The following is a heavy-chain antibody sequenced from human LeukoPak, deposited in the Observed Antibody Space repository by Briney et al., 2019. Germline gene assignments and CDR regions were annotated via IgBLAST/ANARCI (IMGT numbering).Heavy chain of an antibody. Sequence: GGSLRLSCAASGFTFSSYAMSWVRQAPGKGLEWVSAISGSGGSTYYADSVKGRFTISRDNSKNTLYLQMNSLRAEDTAVYYCAREREYSSSWYGLGYFDYWGQGTLVTVSS. CDR2: ISGSGGST. CDR3: AREREYSSSWYGLGYFDY. D-gene: IGHD6-13*01. V-gene: IGHV3-23*01. CDR1: GFTFSSYA. J-gene: IGHJ4*02.